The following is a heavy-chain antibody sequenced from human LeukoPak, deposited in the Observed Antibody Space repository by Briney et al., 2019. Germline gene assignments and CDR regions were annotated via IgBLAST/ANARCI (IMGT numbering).Heavy chain of an antibody. D-gene: IGHD3-16*01. CDR1: GFTFSSYS. CDR3: ARGSSEYSYNYPHFDY. V-gene: IGHV3-21*01. J-gene: IGHJ4*02. Sequence: PGGSLRLSCAASGFTFSSYSMNWVRQAPGKGLEWVSSISSSSSYIYYADSVKGRFTISRDNSKNTLYLHINSLTTEDTAVYYCARGSSEYSYNYPHFDYWGQETLVTVSS. CDR2: ISSSSSYI.